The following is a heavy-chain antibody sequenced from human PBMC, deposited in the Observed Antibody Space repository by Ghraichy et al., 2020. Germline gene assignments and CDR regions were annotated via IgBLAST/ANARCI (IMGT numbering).Heavy chain of an antibody. CDR1: GFTVSSNY. Sequence: GGSLRLSCAASGFTVSSNYISWVRQAPGKGLEWVSVIYSGGSTYYADSVKGRFTISRDNSKNTLYLQMNSLRAEDTAVYYCARGGNDFWSGYYYGMDVWGQGTTVTVS. CDR2: IYSGGST. V-gene: IGHV3-53*01. J-gene: IGHJ6*02. CDR3: ARGGNDFWSGYYYGMDV. D-gene: IGHD3-3*01.